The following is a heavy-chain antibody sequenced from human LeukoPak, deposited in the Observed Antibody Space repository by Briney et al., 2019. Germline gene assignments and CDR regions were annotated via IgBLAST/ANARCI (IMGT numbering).Heavy chain of an antibody. CDR1: GDSVSSRYYY. CDR2: IYYSGST. D-gene: IGHD3-22*01. J-gene: IGHJ3*02. Sequence: SETLSLTCTVSGDSVSSRYYYWSWIRQPPGKGLEWIGYIYYSGSTNYNPSLKSRVTISVDTSKNQFSLKLSSVTAADTAVYYCARNYDSSGYYSGDAFDIWGQGTMVTVSS. CDR3: ARNYDSSGYYSGDAFDI. V-gene: IGHV4-61*01.